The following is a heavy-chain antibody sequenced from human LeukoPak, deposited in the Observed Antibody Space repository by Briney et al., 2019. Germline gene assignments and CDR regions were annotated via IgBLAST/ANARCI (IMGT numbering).Heavy chain of an antibody. J-gene: IGHJ5*02. D-gene: IGHD3-10*01. CDR1: GGSISSSSYY. Sequence: SETLSLTCTVSGGSISSSSYYWGWIRQPPGKGLEWIGSIYYSGSTYYNPSLKSRVTMSVDTSKNQFTLKLSSVTAADTAVYYCARVRFGEVRGNWFDPWGQGTLVTVSS. CDR2: IYYSGST. CDR3: ARVRFGEVRGNWFDP. V-gene: IGHV4-39*06.